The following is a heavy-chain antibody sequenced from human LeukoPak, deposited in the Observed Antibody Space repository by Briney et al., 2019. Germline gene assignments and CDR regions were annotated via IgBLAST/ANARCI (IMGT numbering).Heavy chain of an antibody. CDR3: ARVGCSSTSCYRISYYYYYGMDV. D-gene: IGHD2-2*01. CDR2: INPNSGGT. Sequence: ASVTVSCKASGYTFTGYYMHWVRQAPGQGLEWMGWINPNSGGTNYAQKFQGRVTMTRDTSISTAYMELSRLRSDDTAVYYCARVGCSSTSCYRISYYYYYGMDVWGQGTTVTVSS. V-gene: IGHV1-2*02. CDR1: GYTFTGYY. J-gene: IGHJ6*02.